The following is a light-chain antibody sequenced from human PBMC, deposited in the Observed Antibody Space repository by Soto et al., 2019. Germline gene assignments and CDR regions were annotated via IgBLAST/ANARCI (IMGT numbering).Light chain of an antibody. Sequence: DVQMTQSPSSLSASVGDSVTITCRSSQTVKTYLNWYQHKPGKAPQLLIYASSRLQTGVASRFSGSGSGTYFSLTISSLQPEGFATYYCQQTSTTPGTFGQGTKVEIK. J-gene: IGKJ1*01. CDR3: QQTSTTPGT. V-gene: IGKV1-39*01. CDR2: ASS. CDR1: QTVKTY.